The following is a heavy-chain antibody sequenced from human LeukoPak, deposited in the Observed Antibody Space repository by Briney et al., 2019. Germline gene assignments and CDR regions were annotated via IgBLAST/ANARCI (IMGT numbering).Heavy chain of an antibody. D-gene: IGHD2-15*01. CDR2: INSGNGNT. CDR3: AREWLSSGDSHYSH. Sequence: ASMKVSCKASGYTFTNYAIHWVRQAPGQRLEWMGWINSGNGNTKYSQELQGRVAINRDTSATTAYMELSSLRSDDTALYYCAREWLSSGDSHYSHWGQGTLVTVSS. V-gene: IGHV1-3*01. J-gene: IGHJ4*02. CDR1: GYTFTNYA.